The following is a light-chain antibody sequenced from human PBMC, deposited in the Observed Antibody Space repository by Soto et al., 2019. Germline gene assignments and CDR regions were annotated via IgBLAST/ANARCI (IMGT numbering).Light chain of an antibody. CDR1: QSVSNN. V-gene: IGKV3-15*01. Sequence: ILMTQSPATLSVSPGERATLSCRASQSVSNNLAWYQQKPGQAPRLLIYDASTRATGIPARFSGSGSGTEFTLTISGLQSEDFAVYYCQQYNNGPPGTFGQGTKVKIK. J-gene: IGKJ1*01. CDR2: DAS. CDR3: QQYNNGPPGT.